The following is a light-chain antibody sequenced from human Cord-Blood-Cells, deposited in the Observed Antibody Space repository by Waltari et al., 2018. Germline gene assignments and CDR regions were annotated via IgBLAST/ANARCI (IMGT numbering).Light chain of an antibody. Sequence: EIVLTQSPPTLTLSAGERASLSCRASQSVSSYLAWYQQKPGQAPRLLIYDASNRATGIPARFSGSGSGTDFTLTISSLEPEDFAVYYCQQRSNWRTFGQGTKLEIK. CDR2: DAS. CDR3: QQRSNWRT. V-gene: IGKV3-11*01. J-gene: IGKJ2*01. CDR1: QSVSSY.